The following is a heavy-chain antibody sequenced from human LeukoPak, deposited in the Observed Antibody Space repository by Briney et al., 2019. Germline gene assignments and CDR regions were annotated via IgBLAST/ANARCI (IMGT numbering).Heavy chain of an antibody. CDR2: IYPGDFDT. CDR3: ARRVDVLLWFGELEGNDAFDI. CDR1: GYSFTSYW. J-gene: IGHJ3*02. V-gene: IGHV5-51*01. D-gene: IGHD3-10*01. Sequence: ESLKISCKGSGYSFTSYWIGWVRQMPGKGLEWMGIIYPGDFDTRYSPSFQGQVTISADKSISTAYLQWSSLKASDTAMYYCARRVDVLLWFGELEGNDAFDIWGQGTMVTVSS.